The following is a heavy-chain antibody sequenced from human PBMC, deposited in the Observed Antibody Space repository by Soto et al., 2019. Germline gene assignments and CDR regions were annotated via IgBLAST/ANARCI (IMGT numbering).Heavy chain of an antibody. CDR1: GGTFSSYA. CDR3: ARGPPDYYGMDV. Sequence: SVKVSCKASGGTFSSYAISWVRQAPGQGLEWMGGIIPIFGTANYAQKFQGRVTITADESTSTAYMELSSLRSEDTAVYYCARGPPDYYGMDVWGQGTTVTVSS. V-gene: IGHV1-69*13. CDR2: IIPIFGTA. J-gene: IGHJ6*02.